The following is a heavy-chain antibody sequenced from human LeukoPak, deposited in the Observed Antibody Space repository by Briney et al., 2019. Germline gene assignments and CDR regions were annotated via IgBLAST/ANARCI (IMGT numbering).Heavy chain of an antibody. Sequence: SETLSLTCAVYGGSFSGYYWSWIRQPPGKGLEWIGEINHSGSTNYNPSLKSRVTISVDTSKNQFSLKLSSVTAADTAVYYCARQYYDILTGHLPSDAFDIWGQGTMVTVSS. CDR1: GGSFSGYY. CDR3: ARQYYDILTGHLPSDAFDI. J-gene: IGHJ3*02. V-gene: IGHV4-34*01. CDR2: INHSGST. D-gene: IGHD3-9*01.